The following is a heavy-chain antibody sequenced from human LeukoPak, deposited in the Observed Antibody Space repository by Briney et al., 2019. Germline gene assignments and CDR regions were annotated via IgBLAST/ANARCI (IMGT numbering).Heavy chain of an antibody. V-gene: IGHV3-30*04. CDR3: AKRGAYCSSTSCYVADYYYYMDV. J-gene: IGHJ6*03. Sequence: GGSLRLSCAAPGFTFSSYAMHWVRQAPGRGLEWGAVISYDGSTNYYAGSVKCRFTISRDNSKTTLYLQMNSLRAEDTAVYYCAKRGAYCSSTSCYVADYYYYMDVWGKGTTVTISS. CDR2: ISYDGSTN. CDR1: GFTFSSYA. D-gene: IGHD2-2*01.